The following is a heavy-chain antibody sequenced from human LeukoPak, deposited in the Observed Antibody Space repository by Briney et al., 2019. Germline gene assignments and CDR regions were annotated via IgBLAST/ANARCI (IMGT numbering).Heavy chain of an antibody. CDR3: ARENSGSYREFDY. D-gene: IGHD1-26*01. Sequence: ASVKVSCKASGGTFSSYAISWVRQAPGQGLEWMGGIIPIFGTANYAQKFQGRVTITTDESTSTAYMELSSLRSEDTAVFYCARENSGSYREFDYWGQGTLVTVSS. J-gene: IGHJ4*02. V-gene: IGHV1-69*05. CDR1: GGTFSSYA. CDR2: IIPIFGTA.